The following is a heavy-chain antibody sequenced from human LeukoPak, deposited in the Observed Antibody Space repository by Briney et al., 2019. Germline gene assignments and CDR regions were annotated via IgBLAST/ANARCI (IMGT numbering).Heavy chain of an antibody. CDR3: ARAPSYNSARLDV. Sequence: LSETLSLTCTVSGGSISSYYWTWVRQPAGKGLEWIGRIYTSGGTNYNPSLKSRVTMSVDTSENRFSLKLTSVTAADTAVYYCARAPSYNSARLDVWGQGTTVTVSS. D-gene: IGHD1-1*01. CDR1: GGSISSYY. J-gene: IGHJ6*02. CDR2: IYTSGGT. V-gene: IGHV4-4*07.